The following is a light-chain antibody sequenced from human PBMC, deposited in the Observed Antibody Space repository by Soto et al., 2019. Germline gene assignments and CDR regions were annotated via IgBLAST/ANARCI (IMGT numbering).Light chain of an antibody. V-gene: IGKV3-20*01. CDR3: QQYRRSPQT. Sequence: EIVLTQSPGTLSLSPGERATLSCRASQSISSSYLAWYQQKPGQAPRLLIYGASSRATGVPDRFSGSGSGTDFTLTISRLEPEDFAVYYCQQYRRSPQTFGQGTKVQI. CDR1: QSISSSY. CDR2: GAS. J-gene: IGKJ1*01.